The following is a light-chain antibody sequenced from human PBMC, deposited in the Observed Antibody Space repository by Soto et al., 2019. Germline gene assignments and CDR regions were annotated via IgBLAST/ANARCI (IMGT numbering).Light chain of an antibody. Sequence: EIVLTQSPGTLSLSPWERATLSCRASQSVSSYYLAWYQQKPGQAPRLLIYAASSRATGIPDRFSGGGSGTDFTLTISRLEPEDFAVYYCHQYAVSPLTFGGGTTVEIK. CDR1: QSVSSYY. J-gene: IGKJ4*01. V-gene: IGKV3-20*01. CDR2: AAS. CDR3: HQYAVSPLT.